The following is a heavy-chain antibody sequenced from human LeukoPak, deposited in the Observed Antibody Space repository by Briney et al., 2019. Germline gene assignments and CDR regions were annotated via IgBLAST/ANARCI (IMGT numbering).Heavy chain of an antibody. CDR2: ISSHGSST. D-gene: IGHD3-16*01. CDR3: ARPLKEGGYYYGMDV. V-gene: IGHV3-64*01. Sequence: GGSLRLSCAASGFTFSKYAMFWVRQAPGKGLEFVSAISSHGSSTYANSLKGRFNISRDNSKNTLYLQMRSLRPEDTAVYYCARPLKEGGYYYGMDVWGQGTTVTVSS. CDR1: GFTFSKYA. J-gene: IGHJ6*02.